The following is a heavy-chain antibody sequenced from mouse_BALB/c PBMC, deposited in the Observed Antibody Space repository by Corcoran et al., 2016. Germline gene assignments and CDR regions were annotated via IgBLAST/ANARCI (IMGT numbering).Heavy chain of an antibody. CDR1: DYTFSNYW. D-gene: IGHD1-1*01. V-gene: IGHV1-9*01. CDR3: ARSYYYGSRFDY. J-gene: IGHJ2*01. Sequence: QVQLQQSGTVLMKPGASVKISCKATDYTFSNYWIEWVKQRPGHGLEWIGEILPGSGSTNYNEKFKVKATFTADTSSNTAYMQLSSLTSEDSTVYYCARSYYYGSRFDYWGQGTTLTVSS. CDR2: ILPGSGST.